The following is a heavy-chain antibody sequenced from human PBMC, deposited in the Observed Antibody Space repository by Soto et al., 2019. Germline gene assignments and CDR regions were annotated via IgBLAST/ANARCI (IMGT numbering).Heavy chain of an antibody. V-gene: IGHV3-23*01. J-gene: IGHJ4*02. D-gene: IGHD1-26*01. Sequence: EVQVLESGGGLVQPGGSLRLSCAASGFTFSSNGMNWVRQAPGKGLEWVSGIRSDGDTTYNADSVKGRFTVSRDTTKNTGYLQMSSLRVEDTAIYYCAKGKGVGATPDGANCWGQGTLVTVSS. CDR1: GFTFSSNG. CDR2: IRSDGDTT. CDR3: AKGKGVGATPDGANC.